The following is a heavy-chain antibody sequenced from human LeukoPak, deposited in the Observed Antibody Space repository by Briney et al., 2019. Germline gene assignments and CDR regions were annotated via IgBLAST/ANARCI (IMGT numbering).Heavy chain of an antibody. CDR3: AKRGDGGAWYDY. Sequence: GGSLRLSCAASGFTFSSYWIHWVRQVPGKGLVWVSRIKDGGTTTDYADSVKGRFTISRDDARNTLFLQMSSLRAEDTAVYYCAKRGDGGAWYDYWGQGTLVIVSS. D-gene: IGHD6-19*01. J-gene: IGHJ4*02. CDR1: GFTFSSYW. V-gene: IGHV3-74*01. CDR2: IKDGGTTT.